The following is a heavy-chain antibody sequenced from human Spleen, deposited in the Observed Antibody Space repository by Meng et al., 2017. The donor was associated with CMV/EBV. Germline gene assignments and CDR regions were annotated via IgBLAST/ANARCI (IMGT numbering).Heavy chain of an antibody. D-gene: IGHD6-19*01. J-gene: IGHJ4*02. CDR2: INHSGST. Sequence: KQWGAGRLKLSEPLSLTCAVYGGSCSGYDWSWISQPPGKGLEWIGEINHSGSTNYNPSLKSRVTISVDTSKNQFSLKLSSVTAADTAVYYCAERSGRLVPIDYWGQGTLVTVSS. CDR1: GGSCSGYD. V-gene: IGHV4-34*01. CDR3: AERSGRLVPIDY.